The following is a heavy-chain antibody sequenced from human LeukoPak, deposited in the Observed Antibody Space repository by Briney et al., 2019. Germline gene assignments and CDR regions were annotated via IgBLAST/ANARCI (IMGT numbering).Heavy chain of an antibody. CDR3: ARVPYYYDSSGYYYSSKYYYYYYMDV. Sequence: SETLSLTCAVYGGSFSGYYWSWIRQPPGKGLEWIGSIYYSGSTYYNPSLKSRVTISVDTSKNQFSLKLSSVTAADTAVYYCARVPYYYDSSGYYYSSKYYYYYYMDVWGKGTTVTVSS. CDR2: IYYSGST. V-gene: IGHV4-34*01. J-gene: IGHJ6*03. CDR1: GGSFSGYY. D-gene: IGHD3-22*01.